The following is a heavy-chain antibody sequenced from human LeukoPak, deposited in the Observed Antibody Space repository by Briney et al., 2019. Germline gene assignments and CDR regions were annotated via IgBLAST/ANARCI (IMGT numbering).Heavy chain of an antibody. Sequence: SDTLSLTCTVSGGSINSSSFYWGWIRQPPGKGLEWIGSIYYSGTTYYNPSLRSRLSISVDTSKNKFSLNLNSVSAADTAVYYCAREDYYGSGSYYKAIWFDPWGQGTLVTVSS. D-gene: IGHD3-10*01. V-gene: IGHV4-39*07. CDR3: AREDYYGSGSYYKAIWFDP. J-gene: IGHJ5*02. CDR1: GGSINSSSFY. CDR2: IYYSGTT.